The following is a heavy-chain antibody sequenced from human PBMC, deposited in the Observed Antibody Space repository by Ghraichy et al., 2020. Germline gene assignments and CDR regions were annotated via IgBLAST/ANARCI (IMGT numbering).Heavy chain of an antibody. D-gene: IGHD3-22*01. V-gene: IGHV3-23*01. CDR2: ISNSGDST. CDR3: AQPAPTYYYDSSGYHGF. CDR1: GFTFSSYA. J-gene: IGHJ4*02. Sequence: GESLNISCAASGFTFSSYAMSWVRQAPGKGLEWVSAISNSGDSTYYADSVKGRFTISRDNSKNTLYLQMNSLRAEDTAIYYCAQPAPTYYYDSSGYHGFWGQGTLVTVSS.